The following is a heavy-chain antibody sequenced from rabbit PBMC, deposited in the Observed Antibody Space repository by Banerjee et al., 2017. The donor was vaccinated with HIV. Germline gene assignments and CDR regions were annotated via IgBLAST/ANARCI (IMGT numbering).Heavy chain of an antibody. V-gene: IGHV1S40*01. Sequence: QSLEESGGDLVKPEGSLTLTCTASGFSFSNKYVMCWVRQAPGKGLEWIACIYAGSSGSVYYVSWAKGRFTISKTSSTTMTLQMTSLTAADTATYFCARDDGGYVGDGLFNLWGPGTLVTVS. CDR2: IYAGSSGSV. D-gene: IGHD4-2*01. CDR3: ARDDGGYVGDGLFNL. CDR1: GFSFSNKYV. J-gene: IGHJ4*01.